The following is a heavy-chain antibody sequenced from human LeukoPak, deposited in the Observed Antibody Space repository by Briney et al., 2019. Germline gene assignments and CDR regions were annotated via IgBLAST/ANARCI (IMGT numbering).Heavy chain of an antibody. J-gene: IGHJ4*02. CDR3: ASAGYSSGCYDFDY. Sequence: GASVKVSCKSAGYSFTDYGITWVRQAPGQGLEWMGWFSPYNGNTNYAQKFQGRVTMTTDTSTSTAYMELRSLRSDDTAVYYCASAGYSSGCYDFDYWGQGSLVTVSS. CDR1: GYSFTDYG. V-gene: IGHV1-18*01. CDR2: FSPYNGNT. D-gene: IGHD6-19*01.